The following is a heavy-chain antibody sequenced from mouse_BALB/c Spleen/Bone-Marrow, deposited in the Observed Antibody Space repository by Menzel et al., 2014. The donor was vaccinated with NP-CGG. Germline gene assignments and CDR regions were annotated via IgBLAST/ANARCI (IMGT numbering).Heavy chain of an antibody. D-gene: IGHD2-4*01. Sequence: QVQLQQSGAELVKPGASVKLSCKASGYTFTSYDINWVRQRPEQGLEWIGWIFPGDGSTKYNEKFKGKATLTTDKSSSTAYMQLSRLTSEDSAVYFCARRVNYDYDGGAWFAYWGQGTLVTVSA. CDR2: IFPGDGST. J-gene: IGHJ3*01. V-gene: IGHV1S56*01. CDR3: ARRVNYDYDGGAWFAY. CDR1: GYTFTSYD.